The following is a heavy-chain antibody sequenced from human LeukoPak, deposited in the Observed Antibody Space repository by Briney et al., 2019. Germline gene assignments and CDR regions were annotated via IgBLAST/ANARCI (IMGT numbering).Heavy chain of an antibody. CDR1: GFTFSDYY. V-gene: IGHV3-23*01. CDR2: ISGSGGST. Sequence: GGSLRLSCAASGFTFSDYYMSWVRQAPGKGLEWVSAISGSGGSTYYADSVKGRFTISRDNSKNTLYLQMNSLRAEDTAVYYCAKVPGLLWFGEFLDYWGQGTLVTVSS. CDR3: AKVPGLLWFGEFLDY. J-gene: IGHJ4*02. D-gene: IGHD3-10*01.